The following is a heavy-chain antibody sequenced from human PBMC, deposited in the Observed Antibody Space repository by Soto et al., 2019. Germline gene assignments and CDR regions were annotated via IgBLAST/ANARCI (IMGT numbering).Heavy chain of an antibody. D-gene: IGHD3-10*01. CDR2: IYYSGST. V-gene: IGHV4-39*01. CDR3: ARHVRKGGSGSYYSRVVAQLFDI. J-gene: IGHJ3*02. CDR1: GGSISSSSYY. Sequence: PSETLSLTCTVSGGSISSSSYYWGWIRQPPGKGLEWIGSIYYSGSTYYNPSLKSRVTISVDTSKNQFSLKLSSVTAADTAVYYCARHVRKGGSGSYYSRVVAQLFDIWGQGTMVTVSS.